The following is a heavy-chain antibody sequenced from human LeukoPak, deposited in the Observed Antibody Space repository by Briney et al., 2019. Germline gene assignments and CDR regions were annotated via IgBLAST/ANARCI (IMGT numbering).Heavy chain of an antibody. D-gene: IGHD3-22*01. CDR3: ARVVYYYDSSAGYFDY. J-gene: IGHJ4*02. Sequence: SSETLSLTCAVYGGSFSGYYWSWIRRPPGKGLEWMGEINHSGSTNYNPSLKSRVTISVDTSKNQFSLKLSSVTAADTAVYYCARVVYYYDSSAGYFDYWGQGTLVTVSS. CDR2: INHSGST. CDR1: GGSFSGYY. V-gene: IGHV4-34*01.